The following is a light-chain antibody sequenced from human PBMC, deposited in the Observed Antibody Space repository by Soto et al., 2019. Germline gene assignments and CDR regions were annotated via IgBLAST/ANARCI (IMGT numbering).Light chain of an antibody. Sequence: DIKMTQSPSTLSGSVGDRFTITCRASQIISSWLAWYQQKPGKAPKLLIYKASTLKSGVPSRFSGSGSGTEFTLTISSLQPDDFATYYCQHYNSYSEAFGQGTKVDIK. CDR1: QIISSW. CDR2: KAS. CDR3: QHYNSYSEA. J-gene: IGKJ1*01. V-gene: IGKV1-5*03.